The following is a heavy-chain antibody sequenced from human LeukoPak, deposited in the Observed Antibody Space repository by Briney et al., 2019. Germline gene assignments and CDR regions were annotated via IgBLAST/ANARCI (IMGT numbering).Heavy chain of an antibody. CDR3: ARFYTTSQYGSGYMDV. CDR1: GFAISSSSYY. CDR2: MSYSGST. Sequence: SETLSLTCTVSGFAISSSSYYWGWIRQPPGKCLEWIGSMSYSGSTYYNPSLKGRVTIAVDTSKSQFSLKLNSVTAADTAVYYCARFYTTSQYGSGYMDVWGKGTTVTVSS. D-gene: IGHD3-10*01. J-gene: IGHJ6*03. V-gene: IGHV4-39*01.